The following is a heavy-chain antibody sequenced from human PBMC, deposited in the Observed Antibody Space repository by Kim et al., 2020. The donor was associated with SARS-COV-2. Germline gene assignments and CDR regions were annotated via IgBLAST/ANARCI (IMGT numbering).Heavy chain of an antibody. CDR1: GGSFSGYY. D-gene: IGHD5-18*01. Sequence: SETLSLTCAVYGGSFSGYYWSWICLPPGQGLGLIWDINHSGSTNYNPSLNSRVTISVYTSKNQFSLKLNAVTAADTAVYYCARGGTWIQLWLGRSWYFDLWGRGTLVTVSS. J-gene: IGHJ2*01. CDR3: ARGGTWIQLWLGRSWYFDL. V-gene: IGHV4-34*01. CDR2: INHSGST.